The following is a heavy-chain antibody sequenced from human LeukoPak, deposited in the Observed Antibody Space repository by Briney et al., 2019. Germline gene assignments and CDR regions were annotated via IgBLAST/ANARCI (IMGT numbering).Heavy chain of an antibody. J-gene: IGHJ4*02. CDR3: ARGLNYGAGSTLEGF. D-gene: IGHD3-10*01. CDR2: IYSGGRT. V-gene: IGHV3-53*01. CDR1: GFTVSTNY. Sequence: GGSLRLSCAASGFTVSTNYMSWVRQAPGKGLEWVSVIYSGGRTNYTDSVKGRFTISRDNTKNTLYLQMNSLRAEDTAVYYCARGLNYGAGSTLEGFWGQGTLVTVYS.